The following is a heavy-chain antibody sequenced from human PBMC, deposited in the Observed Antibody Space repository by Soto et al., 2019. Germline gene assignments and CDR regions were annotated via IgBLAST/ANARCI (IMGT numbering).Heavy chain of an antibody. CDR3: ARGRTVRNYADDSSDYFYFFNY. CDR2: VYYTGST. V-gene: IGHV4-59*01. J-gene: IGHJ4*02. Sequence: SETLSLTCTVSGDSISTFYWGWMRQSPGKELEWIGYVYYTGSTNYNPSLKSRVTISVDRSKNQFSLKLTSANAADTAVYYCARGRTVRNYADDSSDYFYFFNYWGQGTQVTVSS. D-gene: IGHD3-22*01. CDR1: GDSISTFY.